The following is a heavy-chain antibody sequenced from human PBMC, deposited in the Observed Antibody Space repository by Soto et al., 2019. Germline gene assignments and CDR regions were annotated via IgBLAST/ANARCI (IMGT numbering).Heavy chain of an antibody. CDR3: ARDLKYCSSTSCYTPGWFDP. V-gene: IGHV6-1*01. D-gene: IGHD2-2*02. CDR1: GDSVSSNSAA. CDR2: TYYRSKWYN. J-gene: IGHJ5*02. Sequence: SQTLSLPCAISGDSVSSNSAAWNWIRQSPSRGLEWLGRTYYRSKWYNDYAVSVKSRITINPDTSKNQFSLQLNSVTPEDTAVYYCARDLKYCSSTSCYTPGWFDPWGQGTLVTVSS.